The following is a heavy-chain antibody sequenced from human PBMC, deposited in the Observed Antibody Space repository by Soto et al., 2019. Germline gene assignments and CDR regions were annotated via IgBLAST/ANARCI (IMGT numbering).Heavy chain of an antibody. CDR1: GYTFTDYW. V-gene: IGHV5-51*01. CDR3: ARHISNFRYYSYAMVV. Sequence: PGESLKISCKGSGYTFTDYWIGWVRQLPGKGLEWMGITYPGDSDTRYSPSFQGHVTITVDKSTSTAYLQWNTLKASDTAMDYCARHISNFRYYSYAMVVWGQWTTVTVSS. CDR2: TYPGDSDT. J-gene: IGHJ6*02. D-gene: IGHD4-4*01.